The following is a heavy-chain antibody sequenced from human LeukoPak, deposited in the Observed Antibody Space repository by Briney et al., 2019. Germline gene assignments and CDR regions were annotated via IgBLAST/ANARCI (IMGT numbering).Heavy chain of an antibody. CDR2: INPNSGGT. V-gene: IGHV1-2*02. CDR3: ASRQLSSGYYQFDY. CDR1: GYTFTGYY. Sequence: ASVKVSCKASGYTFTGYYMHWVRQAPGQGLEWMGWINPNSGGTNYAQKFQGRVTMTRDTSISTAYMELSRLRSDDTAVYYCASRQLSSGYYQFDYWGQGTLVTVSS. D-gene: IGHD3-22*01. J-gene: IGHJ4*02.